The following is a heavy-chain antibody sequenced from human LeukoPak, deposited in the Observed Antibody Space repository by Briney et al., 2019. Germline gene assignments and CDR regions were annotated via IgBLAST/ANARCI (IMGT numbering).Heavy chain of an antibody. J-gene: IGHJ4*02. D-gene: IGHD4/OR15-4a*01. CDR1: GGSFSGYY. CDR2: INHSGST. Sequence: SETLSLTCAVYGGSFSGYYWSWIRQPPGKGLEWIGEINHSGSTYYNPSLKSRVTISVDTSKNQFSLKLSSVTAADTAVYYCARGLWGYYFDYRGQGTLVTVSS. V-gene: IGHV4-34*01. CDR3: ARGLWGYYFDY.